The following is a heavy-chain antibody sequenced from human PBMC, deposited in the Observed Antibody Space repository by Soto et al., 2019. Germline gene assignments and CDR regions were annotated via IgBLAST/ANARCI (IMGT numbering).Heavy chain of an antibody. CDR1: GGSVSSGSYY. V-gene: IGHV4-61*01. CDR2: IYYSWST. J-gene: IGHJ4*02. Sequence: PSETLSLTCTVSGGSVSSGSYYWSWIRQPPGRGLEWLGYIYYSWSTNYNPSLKSRVTISVDTSKNQFSLKLSSVTAADTAVYYCARTPLGNYDILTGYYLALYYFDYWGQGTPVTVSS. CDR3: ARTPLGNYDILTGYYLALYYFDY. D-gene: IGHD3-9*01.